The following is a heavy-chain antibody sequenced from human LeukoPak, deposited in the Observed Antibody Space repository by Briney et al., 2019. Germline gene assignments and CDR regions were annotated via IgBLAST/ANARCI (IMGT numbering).Heavy chain of an antibody. CDR3: ARDPNLYYDSSSYYQGFDY. CDR2: IWYGGSNK. J-gene: IGHJ4*02. D-gene: IGHD3-22*01. V-gene: IGHV3-33*01. CDR1: GFTFSSYG. Sequence: GRSLRLSCAASGFTFSSYGMHWVRQAPGKGLEWVAVIWYGGSNKYYADSVKGRFTISRDNSKNTLYLQMNSLRAEDTAVYYCARDPNLYYDSSSYYQGFDYWGQGTLVTVSS.